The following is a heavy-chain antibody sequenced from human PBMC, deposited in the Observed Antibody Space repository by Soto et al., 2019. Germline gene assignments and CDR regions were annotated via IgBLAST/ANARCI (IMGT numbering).Heavy chain of an antibody. V-gene: IGHV1-18*01. CDR3: ARGADFWSGYRWFDP. Sequence: QVQLVQSGGEVRQPGASVKVSCKASGYTFSSYGISWVRQAPGQGLEWMGWISAYNGNTKYALNLQGRVTLTTDTSTTTAYMELRSLRYDDTAVYFCARGADFWSGYRWFDPWGQGTLVTVSS. CDR1: GYTFSSYG. J-gene: IGHJ5*02. CDR2: ISAYNGNT. D-gene: IGHD3-3*01.